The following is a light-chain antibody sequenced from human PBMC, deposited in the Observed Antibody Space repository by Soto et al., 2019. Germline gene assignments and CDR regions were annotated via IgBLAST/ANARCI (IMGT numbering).Light chain of an antibody. V-gene: IGKV3-20*01. CDR2: DAS. CDR1: QSVSSSF. Sequence: EIVLTQSQDTLSLSPGERATLSCLASQSVSSSFLAWYQQKVGQAPRLLIYDASSRATGIPDRFSGSGSGTDFTLTISRLEPEDFAVYYCQQYGSSPRTFGQGTRLEIK. J-gene: IGKJ5*01. CDR3: QQYGSSPRT.